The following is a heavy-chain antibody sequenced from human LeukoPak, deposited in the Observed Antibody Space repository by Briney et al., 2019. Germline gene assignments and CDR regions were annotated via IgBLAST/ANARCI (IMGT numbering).Heavy chain of an antibody. CDR3: ARRPIASTDYYYFLDV. CDR1: EVTFSSYS. J-gene: IGHJ6*03. V-gene: IGHV3-21*01. CDR2: ISGSSSFI. D-gene: IGHD6-13*01. Sequence: PGGSLRLSCAASEVTFSSYSMNWVRQAPGKGLEWVSSISGSSSFIYCADSVRGRFTISRDNAKNSLYLQMDSLRAEDTAVYYCARRPIASTDYYYFLDVWGKGTTVTVSS.